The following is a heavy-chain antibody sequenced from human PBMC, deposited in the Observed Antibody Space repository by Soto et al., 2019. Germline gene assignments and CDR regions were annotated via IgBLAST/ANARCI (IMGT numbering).Heavy chain of an antibody. D-gene: IGHD1-1*01. CDR2: ISSSSSYI. CDR3: AGGLEYYYGMDV. J-gene: IGHJ6*02. CDR1: GFTFSSYS. Sequence: GGSLRLSCAASGFTFSSYSMNWVRQAPGKGLEWVSSISSSSSYIYYADSVKGRFTISRDNAKNSLYLQMNSLRAEDTAVYYCAGGLEYYYGMDVWGQGTTVTVSS. V-gene: IGHV3-21*01.